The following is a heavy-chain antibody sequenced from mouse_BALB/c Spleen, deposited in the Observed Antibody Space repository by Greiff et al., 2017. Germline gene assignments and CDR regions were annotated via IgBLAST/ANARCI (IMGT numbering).Heavy chain of an antibody. CDR3: ARIYYERGFAY. CDR2: INPSNGRT. Sequence: VQLQQPGAELVKPGASVKLSCKASGYTVTSYWMHWVKQRPGQGIEWIGEINPSNGRTNYNEKFKSKATLTVDKSSSTAYMQLSSLTSEDSAVYYCARIYYERGFAYWGQGTLVTVSA. CDR1: GYTVTSYW. J-gene: IGHJ3*01. D-gene: IGHD1-1*01. V-gene: IGHV1S81*02.